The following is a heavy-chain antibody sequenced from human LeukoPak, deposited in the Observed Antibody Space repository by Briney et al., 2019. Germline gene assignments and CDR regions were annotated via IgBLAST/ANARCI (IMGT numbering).Heavy chain of an antibody. J-gene: IGHJ4*02. Sequence: GASVKVSCKVSGYTLTELSMHWVRQAPGNGLEWMGGFDPEDGETIYAQKFQGRVTMTEDTSTDTAYMELSSLRSDDTAVYYCARDLGGYSYVFDYWGQGTLVTVSS. CDR1: GYTLTELS. D-gene: IGHD5-18*01. V-gene: IGHV1-24*01. CDR3: ARDLGGYSYVFDY. CDR2: FDPEDGET.